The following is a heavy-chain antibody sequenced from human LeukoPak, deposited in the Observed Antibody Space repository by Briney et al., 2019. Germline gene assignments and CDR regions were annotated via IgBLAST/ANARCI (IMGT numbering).Heavy chain of an antibody. D-gene: IGHD3-22*01. CDR3: ARVAHYYDSSGYLGY. V-gene: IGHV4-34*01. J-gene: IGHJ4*02. Sequence: PSETLSPTRAVYGGSFSGYYWSWIRQPPGNGLKEIVEIKHSGSTNYNSSLKSLVTISVETSKNQFSLKLSSVTAADTAVYYCARVAHYYDSSGYLGYWGQGTLVTVSS. CDR2: IKHSGST. CDR1: GGSFSGYY.